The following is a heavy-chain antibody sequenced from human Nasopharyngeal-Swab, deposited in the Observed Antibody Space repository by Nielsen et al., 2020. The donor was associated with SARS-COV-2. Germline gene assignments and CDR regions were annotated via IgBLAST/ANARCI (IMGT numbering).Heavy chain of an antibody. CDR3: ARLVAVAGGGGGGADY. Sequence: KVSCKGSGYSFTSYWIGWVRQMSGKGLEWMGIIYPGDSDTRYSPSFQGQVTISADKSISTAYLQWSSLKASDTAMYYCARLVAVAGGGGGGADYWGQGTLVTVSS. V-gene: IGHV5-51*01. J-gene: IGHJ4*02. CDR1: GYSFTSYW. CDR2: IYPGDSDT. D-gene: IGHD6-19*01.